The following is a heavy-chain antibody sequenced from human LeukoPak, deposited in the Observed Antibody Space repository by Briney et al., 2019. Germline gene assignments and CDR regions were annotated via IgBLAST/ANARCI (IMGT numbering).Heavy chain of an antibody. D-gene: IGHD1-26*01. J-gene: IGHJ4*02. Sequence: GGSLRLSCAASGFTFSIYAMSWVRQAPGKGLECVSGISGRGGSTYYADSVKGRFTISRDNSKNTLYLQMNSLRAEDTAVYYCGRGASYSYIDYWGQGSLVTVSS. V-gene: IGHV3-23*01. CDR2: ISGRGGST. CDR3: GRGASYSYIDY. CDR1: GFTFSIYA.